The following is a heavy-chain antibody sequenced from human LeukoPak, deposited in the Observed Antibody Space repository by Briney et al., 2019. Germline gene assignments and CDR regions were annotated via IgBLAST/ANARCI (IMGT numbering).Heavy chain of an antibody. J-gene: IGHJ4*02. CDR3: ARSIGSRSSSPFDY. CDR2: ISAYNGNT. CDR1: GGTFSSYA. V-gene: IGHV1-18*01. D-gene: IGHD5/OR15-5a*01. Sequence: ASVKVSCKASGGTFSSYAISWVRQAPGQGLEWMGWISAYNGNTNYAQKLQGRVTMTTDTSTSTAYMELRSLRSDDTAVYYCARSIGSRSSSPFDYWGQGTLVTVSS.